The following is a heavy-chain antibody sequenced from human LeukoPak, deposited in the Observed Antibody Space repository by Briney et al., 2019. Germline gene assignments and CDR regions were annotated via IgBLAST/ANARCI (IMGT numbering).Heavy chain of an antibody. CDR3: ARGCRVVPGVHNVGMTSYYNGMDV. CDR2: INPSGGDT. D-gene: IGHD2-2*01. CDR1: GYTFTSYY. Sequence: ASVTVSCTPSGYTFTSYYMHWVRQALGQALEWMGIINPSGGDTSYAQKFQGRVTTTRDPSTSTVYMEVVSLRPEDTAVYYCARGCRVVPGVHNVGMTSYYNGMDVWGQGTTATVSS. J-gene: IGHJ6*02. V-gene: IGHV1-46*01.